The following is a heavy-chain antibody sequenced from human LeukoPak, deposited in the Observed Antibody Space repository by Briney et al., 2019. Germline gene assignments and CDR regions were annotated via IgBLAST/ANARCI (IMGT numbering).Heavy chain of an antibody. D-gene: IGHD5-18*01. Sequence: TLSLTCTVSGGSISSYYWSWIRQPPGKGLEWIGYIYYSGSTNYNPSLKSRVTISVDTSKNQFSLKLSSVTAADTAVYYCARVRRTAMVTYYFDYWGQGTLVTVSS. CDR1: GGSISSYY. J-gene: IGHJ4*02. CDR3: ARVRRTAMVTYYFDY. CDR2: IYYSGST. V-gene: IGHV4-59*08.